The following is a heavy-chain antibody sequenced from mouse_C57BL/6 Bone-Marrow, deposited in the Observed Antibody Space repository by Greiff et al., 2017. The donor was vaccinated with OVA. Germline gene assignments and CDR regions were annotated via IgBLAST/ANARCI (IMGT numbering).Heavy chain of an antibody. J-gene: IGHJ4*01. CDR1: GYTFTDYY. CDR2: INPNNGGT. D-gene: IGHD2-5*01. V-gene: IGHV1-26*01. CDR3: AREGHMSNFTLYYYAMDY. Sequence: EVQLQQSGPELVKPGASVKISCKASGYTFTDYYMNWVKQSHGKSLEWIGDINPNNGGTSYNQKFKGKATLTVDKSSSTAYMELRSLTSEDSAVYYCAREGHMSNFTLYYYAMDYWGQGTSVTVSS.